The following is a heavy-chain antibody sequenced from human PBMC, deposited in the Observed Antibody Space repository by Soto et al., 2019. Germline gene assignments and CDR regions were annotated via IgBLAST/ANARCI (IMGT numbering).Heavy chain of an antibody. V-gene: IGHV3-23*01. CDR1: GFTFSSYD. CDR2: ISGSGGST. J-gene: IGHJ6*04. Sequence: PGGSLRLSCAASGFTFSSYDMSWVRQAPGKGLEWVSAISGSGGSTYYADSVKGRLTISRDNSKNTLFLQVSSLKAEDTAVYHCARSTLHDVWGRGSTVTVSS. CDR3: ARSTLHDV. D-gene: IGHD1-26*01.